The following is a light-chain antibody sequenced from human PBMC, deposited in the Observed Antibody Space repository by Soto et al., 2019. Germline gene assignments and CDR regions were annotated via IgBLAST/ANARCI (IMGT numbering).Light chain of an antibody. CDR1: QSVSSSY. CDR2: GAS. V-gene: IGKV3-20*01. CDR3: QRYGSSPPT. J-gene: IGKJ2*01. Sequence: EIVLTQSPGTLSLSPGERATLSCRASQSVSSSYLAWYQQKPGQAPRLLIYGASTRATGIPDRFSGSGSGTDFTLTISRLEPEDFAVYSCQRYGSSPPTFGQGTKLEI.